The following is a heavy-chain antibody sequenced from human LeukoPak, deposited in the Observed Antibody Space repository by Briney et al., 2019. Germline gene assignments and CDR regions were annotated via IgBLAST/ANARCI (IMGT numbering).Heavy chain of an antibody. Sequence: SETLSLTCAVYGGSFSGYYWSWIRQPPGKGLEWIGEINHSGSTNYNPSLKSRVTISVDTSKNLFSLKLSSVTAADTAVYYCASQVSYWNYVGDNWFDPWGQGTLVTVSS. CDR1: GGSFSGYY. V-gene: IGHV4-34*01. CDR3: ASQVSYWNYVGDNWFDP. J-gene: IGHJ5*02. D-gene: IGHD1-7*01. CDR2: INHSGST.